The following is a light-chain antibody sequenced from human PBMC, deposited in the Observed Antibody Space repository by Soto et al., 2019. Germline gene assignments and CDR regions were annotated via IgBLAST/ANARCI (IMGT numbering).Light chain of an antibody. CDR3: QQYGSSPRT. CDR1: QSVSSSY. Sequence: EIVLTQSPGTLSLSPGERATLSCRASQSVSSSYLAWYQQKPGQAPRLLIYGASSGATGIPDRFSGSGSGTDFTLTISRLEPEDVAVYYCQQYGSSPRTFGQGTKVDIK. J-gene: IGKJ1*01. V-gene: IGKV3-20*01. CDR2: GAS.